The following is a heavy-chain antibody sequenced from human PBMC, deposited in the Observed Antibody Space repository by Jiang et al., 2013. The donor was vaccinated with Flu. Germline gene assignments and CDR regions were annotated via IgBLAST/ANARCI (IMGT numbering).Heavy chain of an antibody. CDR3: ARDDPWGASGRALLTLDY. J-gene: IGHJ4*02. D-gene: IGHD4/OR15-4a*01. CDR2: INPSGGST. V-gene: IGHV1-46*01. CDR1: GYTFTSYY. Sequence: GAEVKKPGASVKVSCKASGYTFTSYYMHWVRQAPGQGLEWMGIINPSGGSTSYAQKFQGRVTMTRDTSTSTVYMELSSLRSEDTAVYYCARDDPWGASGRALLTLDYWGQGTLVTVSS.